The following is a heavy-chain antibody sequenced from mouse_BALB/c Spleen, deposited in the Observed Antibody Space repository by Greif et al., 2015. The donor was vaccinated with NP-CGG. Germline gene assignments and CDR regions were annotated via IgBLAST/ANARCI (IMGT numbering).Heavy chain of an antibody. V-gene: IGHV5-9-4*01. CDR3: ARYGYGGHWYFDV. CDR1: GFTFSSYA. Sequence: EVQGVESGGGLVKPGGSLKLSCAASGFTFSSYAMSWVRQSPEKRLEWVAEISSGGSYTYYPDTVTGRFTISRDNAKNTLYLEMSSLRSEDTAMYYCARYGYGGHWYFDVWGAGTTVPVSP. D-gene: IGHD2-2*01. J-gene: IGHJ1*01. CDR2: ISSGGSYT.